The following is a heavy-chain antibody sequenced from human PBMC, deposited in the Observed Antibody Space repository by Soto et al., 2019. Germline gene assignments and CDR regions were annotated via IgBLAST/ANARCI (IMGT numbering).Heavy chain of an antibody. CDR3: ASRKITSDAFDF. Sequence: PGESLKISCQGSGYSFTSQWIGWVRQMPGKGLEWMGFIYPGDSNTRYSPSFQGQVTISADKSISTAFLQWSSLKASDSAMYYCASRKITSDAFDFWGQGTMVTVSS. J-gene: IGHJ3*01. CDR2: IYPGDSNT. D-gene: IGHD1-1*01. V-gene: IGHV5-51*01. CDR1: GYSFTSQW.